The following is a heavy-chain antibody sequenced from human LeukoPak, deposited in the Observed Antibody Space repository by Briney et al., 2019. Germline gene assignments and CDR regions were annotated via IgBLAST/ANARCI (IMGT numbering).Heavy chain of an antibody. CDR1: GGSFSGYY. V-gene: IGHV4-34*01. J-gene: IGHJ4*02. D-gene: IGHD1-14*01. Sequence: SETLSLTCAVYGGSFSGYYWSWIRQPPGKGLEWIGEINHSGSSNYNPSLKSRVTISVDTSKNQFSLKLSSVTAADTAVYYCARGRRYFDYWGQGTLVTVSS. CDR2: INHSGSS. CDR3: ARGRRYFDY.